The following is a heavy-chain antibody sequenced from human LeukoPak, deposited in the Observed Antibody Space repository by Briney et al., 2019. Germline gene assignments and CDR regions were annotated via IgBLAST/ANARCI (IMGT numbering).Heavy chain of an antibody. CDR2: IIPIFGTA. Sequence: ASVKVSCKASGGTFSSYAISWVRQAPGQGLEWMGGIIPIFGTANYAQKFQGRVTITADKSTSTAYMELSSLRSEDTAVYYCARNAPIDTAMVLAFDYWGQGTLVTVSS. V-gene: IGHV1-69*06. CDR3: ARNAPIDTAMVLAFDY. CDR1: GGTFSSYA. D-gene: IGHD5-18*01. J-gene: IGHJ4*02.